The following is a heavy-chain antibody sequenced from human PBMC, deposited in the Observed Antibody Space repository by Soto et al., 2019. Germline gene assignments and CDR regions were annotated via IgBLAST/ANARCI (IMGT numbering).Heavy chain of an antibody. D-gene: IGHD2-2*01. CDR3: ARSQGSSTSLEIYYYYYYGMDV. J-gene: IGHJ6*02. CDR1: GGTFGSYA. V-gene: IGHV1-69*01. Sequence: QVQLVQSGAEVKKPGSSVKVSCKASGGTFGSYAISWVRQAPGQGLEWMGGIIPIPGTANYAQKFQGRVTIAADESTSTAYMELSSLRSEDTPVYYCARSQGSSTSLEIYYYYYYGMDVWGQGTMVTVSS. CDR2: IIPIPGTA.